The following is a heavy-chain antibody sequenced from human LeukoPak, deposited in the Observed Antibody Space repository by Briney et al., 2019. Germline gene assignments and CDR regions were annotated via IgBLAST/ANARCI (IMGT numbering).Heavy chain of an antibody. D-gene: IGHD3-9*01. CDR3: ARGRRYFDWFDY. V-gene: IGHV3-30*02. J-gene: IGHJ4*02. CDR2: IRYDGSNK. Sequence: GGSLRLSCAASGFTFSSYGMHWVRQAPGKGLEWVAFIRYDGSNKYYADSVKGRFAISRDNSKNTLYLQMNSLRSEDTAVYYCARGRRYFDWFDYWGQGTLVTVSS. CDR1: GFTFSSYG.